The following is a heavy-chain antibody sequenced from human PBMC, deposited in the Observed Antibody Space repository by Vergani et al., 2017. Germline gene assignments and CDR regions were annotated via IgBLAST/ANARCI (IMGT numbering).Heavy chain of an antibody. V-gene: IGHV4-39*01. CDR3: ARTESFILRYFHWAL. CDR1: GGSITSSSYY. CDR2: IYHSGGA. J-gene: IGHJ4*02. Sequence: QLHLQESGPGLVKPSETLSLTCTVSGGSITSSSYYWGWIRQPPGKGLEWIGNIYHSGGAYYNPSLKGRVTISVDTSKKPLSLEVTSVTAADTAIYFCARTESFILRYFHWALWGQGTLVTVSS. D-gene: IGHD3-9*01.